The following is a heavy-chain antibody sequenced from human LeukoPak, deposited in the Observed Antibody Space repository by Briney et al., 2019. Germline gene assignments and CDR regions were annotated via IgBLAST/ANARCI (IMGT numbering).Heavy chain of an antibody. Sequence: SVKVSCKASGGTFSSYVISWVRQAPGQGLEWMGRIIPILGIANNAQKFQGRVTITADKSTSTAYMELSSLRSEDTAVYYCARGGETAAGISSFFDYWGQGTLVTVSS. V-gene: IGHV1-69*04. D-gene: IGHD6-13*01. J-gene: IGHJ4*02. CDR2: IIPILGIA. CDR1: GGTFSSYV. CDR3: ARGGETAAGISSFFDY.